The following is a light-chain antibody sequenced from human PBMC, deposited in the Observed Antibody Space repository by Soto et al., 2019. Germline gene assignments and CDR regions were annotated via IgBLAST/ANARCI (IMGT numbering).Light chain of an antibody. CDR3: SSYTTRGTLV. CDR2: EVT. Sequence: QSVLTQPASVSGSPGQSITISCTGTTSDIGAYNYVSWYQHNPGNAPKLMIYEVTIRPSGVSSRFSGSKSGSTASLTITGLQSDDEADYYCSSYTTRGTLVFGGWTKVTAL. CDR1: TSDIGAYNY. J-gene: IGLJ3*02. V-gene: IGLV2-14*01.